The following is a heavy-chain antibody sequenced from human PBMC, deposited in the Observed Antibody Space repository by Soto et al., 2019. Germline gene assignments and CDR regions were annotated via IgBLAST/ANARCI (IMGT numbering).Heavy chain of an antibody. D-gene: IGHD6-13*01. J-gene: IGHJ5*02. CDR3: AREGAYSSPTNWFDP. V-gene: IGHV4-39*02. CDR2: IYYRGNT. Sequence: PSETLSLTCTVSGGSISSSFHYWGWTRQPPGKGLECIGSIYYRGNTYYNPSLKSRVTISVDTSKNQFSLKLSSVTAADTAVYYCAREGAYSSPTNWFDPWGQGTLVTVSS. CDR1: GGSISSSFHY.